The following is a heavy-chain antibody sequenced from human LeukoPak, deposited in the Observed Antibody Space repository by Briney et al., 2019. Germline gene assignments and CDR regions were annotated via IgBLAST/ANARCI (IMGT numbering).Heavy chain of an antibody. D-gene: IGHD3-3*01. V-gene: IGHV4-34*01. CDR3: ARAPRITIFGVVKNWSDP. Sequence: SETLFLTCAVYGGSFSGYYWSWIRQPPGKGLEWIGEINHSGSTNYNPSLKSRVTISVDTSKNQFSLKLSSVTAADTAVYYCARAPRITIFGVVKNWSDPWGQGTLVTVSS. CDR1: GGSFSGYY. J-gene: IGHJ5*02. CDR2: INHSGST.